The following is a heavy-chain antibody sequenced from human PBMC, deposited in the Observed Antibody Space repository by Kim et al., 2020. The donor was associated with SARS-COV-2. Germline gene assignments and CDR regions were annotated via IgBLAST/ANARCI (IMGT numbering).Heavy chain of an antibody. D-gene: IGHD4-17*01. Sequence: YYAASGKGRFTISRDNSKNTLYLQMNSLRAEDTAVYYCATDPATVSNSDYWGQGTLVTVSS. J-gene: IGHJ4*02. V-gene: IGHV3-23*01. CDR3: ATDPATVSNSDY.